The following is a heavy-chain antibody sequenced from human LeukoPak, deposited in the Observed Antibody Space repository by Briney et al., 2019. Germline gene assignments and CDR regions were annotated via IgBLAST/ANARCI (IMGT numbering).Heavy chain of an antibody. J-gene: IGHJ4*02. D-gene: IGHD4-11*01. Sequence: GGALRLSCVVSGFTFTTQWMHWVGQVPGKGVVWVSGINIYEGDTYYAGSVRGRFTISRENAENTMYLQMNSVWAEDPGVYYCARARDGSKNALDSWGQGTLVTVSS. V-gene: IGHV3-74*01. CDR2: INIYEGDT. CDR3: ARARDGSKNALDS. CDR1: GFTFTTQW.